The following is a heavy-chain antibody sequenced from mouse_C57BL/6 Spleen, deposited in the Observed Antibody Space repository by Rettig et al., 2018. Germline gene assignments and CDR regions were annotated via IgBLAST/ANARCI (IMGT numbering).Heavy chain of an antibody. V-gene: IGHV1-62-2*01. J-gene: IGHJ2*01. CDR3: ARHEWSNYYFDY. Sequence: FTEYTIHWVKQRSGQGLEWIGWFYPGSGSIKYNEKFKDKATLTADKSSSTVYMELSRLTSEDSAVYFCARHEWSNYYFDYWGQGTTLTVSS. CDR2: FYPGSGSI. CDR1: FTEYT. D-gene: IGHD2-5*01.